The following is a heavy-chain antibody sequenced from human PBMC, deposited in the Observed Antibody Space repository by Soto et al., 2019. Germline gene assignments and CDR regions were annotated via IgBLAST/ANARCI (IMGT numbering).Heavy chain of an antibody. D-gene: IGHD6-19*01. CDR1: GFTFSSYG. V-gene: IGHV3-33*01. J-gene: IGHJ6*02. Sequence: TGGSLRLSCAASGFTFSSYGMHWVRQAPGKGLEWVAVIWYDGSNKYYADSVKGRFTISRDNSKNTLYLQMNSLRAEDTAVYYCARDPGIAVAGSGGMDVWGQGTTVTVSS. CDR2: IWYDGSNK. CDR3: ARDPGIAVAGSGGMDV.